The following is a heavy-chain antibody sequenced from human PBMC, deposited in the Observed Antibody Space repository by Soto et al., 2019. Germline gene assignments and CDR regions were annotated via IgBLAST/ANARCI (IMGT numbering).Heavy chain of an antibody. CDR2: ISGSGDAT. J-gene: IGHJ3*02. D-gene: IGHD6-19*01. Sequence: GGSLRLSCAASELTFNNYAMSWVRQAPGKGLEWVSVISGSGDATYYADSVKGRFTISRDNSKNTLYLQMDSLRAEDTAVYYCAKGHYSTDWPDAFDIWGQGTMVTVSS. CDR1: ELTFNNYA. V-gene: IGHV3-23*01. CDR3: AKGHYSTDWPDAFDI.